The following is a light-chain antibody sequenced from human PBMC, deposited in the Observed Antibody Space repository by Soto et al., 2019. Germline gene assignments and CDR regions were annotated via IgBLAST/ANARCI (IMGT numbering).Light chain of an antibody. CDR1: QSVKSSY. V-gene: IGKV3-20*01. CDR3: QQYGSSPVA. Sequence: EIVLTQSPGTLSLSPGERATLPCRASQSVKSSYLAWYQHKPGQAPRLLIYGTSSRATGIPDRFSGSGSGTDFTLTISRLEPEDFAVYYCQQYGSSPVAFGQGTKVEIK. CDR2: GTS. J-gene: IGKJ1*01.